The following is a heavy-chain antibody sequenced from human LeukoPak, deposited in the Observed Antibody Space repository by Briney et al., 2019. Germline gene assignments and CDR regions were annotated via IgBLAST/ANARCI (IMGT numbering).Heavy chain of an antibody. J-gene: IGHJ6*03. CDR2: IRSKANSYAT. CDR1: GFTLSGSA. CDR3: TRHSYSSGWYGYYYYMDV. V-gene: IGHV3-73*01. D-gene: IGHD6-19*01. Sequence: PGGSLRLSCAASGFTLSGSAMHWVRQASGKGLEWVGRIRSKANSYATAYAASVKGRFTISRDDSKNTAYLQMNSLKTEDTAVYYCTRHSYSSGWYGYYYYMDVWGKGTTVTVSS.